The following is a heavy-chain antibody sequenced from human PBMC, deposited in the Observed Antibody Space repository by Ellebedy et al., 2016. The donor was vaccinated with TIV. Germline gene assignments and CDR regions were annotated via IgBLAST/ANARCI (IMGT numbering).Heavy chain of an antibody. CDR3: ARPLRMIVVGYGMDV. Sequence: PGGSLRFSCAASGFTFSSYGMHWVRQAPGKGLEWVAVIWYDGSNKYYADSVKGRFTISRDNSKNTLYLQMNSLRAEDTAVYYCARPLRMIVVGYGMDVWGQGTTVTVSS. CDR1: GFTFSSYG. V-gene: IGHV3-33*08. J-gene: IGHJ6*02. D-gene: IGHD3-22*01. CDR2: IWYDGSNK.